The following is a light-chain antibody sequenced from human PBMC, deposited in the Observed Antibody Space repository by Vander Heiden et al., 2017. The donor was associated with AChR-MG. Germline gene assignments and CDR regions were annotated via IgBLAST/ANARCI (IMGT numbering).Light chain of an antibody. V-gene: IGLV2-14*01. J-gene: IGLJ2*01. CDR3: SSYTSRRTVL. Sequence: QSALTQPASASGSPGQSITISGTGTSSDVGSYNHGSWYQQHPGKAPKVMIYDVSNRPSGVSNRFSGSKSGNTASLTISGLQAEDEADYYCSSYTSRRTVLFGEGTKLTVL. CDR1: SSDVGSYNH. CDR2: DVS.